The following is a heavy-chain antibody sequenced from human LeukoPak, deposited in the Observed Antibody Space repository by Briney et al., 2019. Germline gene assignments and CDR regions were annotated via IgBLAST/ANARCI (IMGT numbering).Heavy chain of an antibody. J-gene: IGHJ4*02. CDR2: IIPILGIA. CDR1: GGTFSSYA. Sequence: SVKVSCKASGGTFSSYAISWVRQAPGQGLEWMGRIIPILGIANYAQKFQGRVTITADKSTSTAYVELSSLRSEDTAVYYCARDRLPATVTPFFDYWGQGTLVTVSS. V-gene: IGHV1-69*04. CDR3: ARDRLPATVTPFFDY. D-gene: IGHD4-11*01.